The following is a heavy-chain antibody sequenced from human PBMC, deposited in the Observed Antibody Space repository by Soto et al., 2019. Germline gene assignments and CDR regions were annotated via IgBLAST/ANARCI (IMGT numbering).Heavy chain of an antibody. D-gene: IGHD1-26*01. V-gene: IGHV3-66*04. Sequence: GGSLRLSCAASGFTVSSSYLGWVRQAPGKGLEWVSSIYIDGRTYYADSVRGRFTISTDNFKDTLYLQMHSLRADDTAMYYCARHVGSYWYFDLWGRGTLVTVSS. J-gene: IGHJ2*01. CDR3: ARHVGSYWYFDL. CDR1: GFTVSSSY. CDR2: IYIDGRT.